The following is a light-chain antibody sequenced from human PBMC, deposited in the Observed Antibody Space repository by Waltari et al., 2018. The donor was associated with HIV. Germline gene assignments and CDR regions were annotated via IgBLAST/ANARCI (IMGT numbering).Light chain of an antibody. V-gene: IGLV1-51*01. Sequence: QSVLTQPPSVSAAPGQKATISCSGSSSNIGNNYVSWYQQLPRTAPKLLIYDNNKRPSGIPDRFSGSKSGTSATLGITGLQTGDEADYYCGTWDSSLSAGVFGGGTKLTVL. J-gene: IGLJ2*01. CDR3: GTWDSSLSAGV. CDR1: SSNIGNNY. CDR2: DNN.